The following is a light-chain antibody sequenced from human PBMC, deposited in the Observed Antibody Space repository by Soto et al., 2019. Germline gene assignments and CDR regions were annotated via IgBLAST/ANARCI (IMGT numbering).Light chain of an antibody. CDR2: GAF. V-gene: IGKV3-20*01. CDR1: QSVSSSY. CDR3: QQYDNSPIT. J-gene: IGKJ5*01. Sequence: IRLTQSPGTLSLSPGERATLHCRASQSVSSSYLAWYQQKPGQAPRLLIYGAFNRATGIPARFSGSGSGTDFTLTISSLEPEDFAVYYCQQYDNSPITFAQGTRLEIK.